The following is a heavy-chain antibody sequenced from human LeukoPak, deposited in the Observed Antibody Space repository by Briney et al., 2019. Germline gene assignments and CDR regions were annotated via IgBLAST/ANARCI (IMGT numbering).Heavy chain of an antibody. J-gene: IGHJ4*02. V-gene: IGHV4-61*02. CDR1: GGSISSGSYY. D-gene: IGHD6-13*01. CDR2: IYTSGST. CDR3: ARSYSSSWYDY. Sequence: SQTLSLTCTVSGGSISSGSYYWSWIRQPAGKGLEWIGRIYTSGSTNYNPSLKSRVTISVDTSKNQFSLKLSSVTAVDTAVYYCARSYSSSWYDYWGQGTLVTVSS.